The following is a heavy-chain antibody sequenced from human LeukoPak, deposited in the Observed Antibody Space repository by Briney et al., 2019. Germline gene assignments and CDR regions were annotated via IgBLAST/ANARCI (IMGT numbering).Heavy chain of an antibody. J-gene: IGHJ5*02. V-gene: IGHV1-46*01. CDR1: GYTFTYYY. CDR2: INPTGGST. CDR3: ARGVTFYDFWSGYKFDP. D-gene: IGHD3-3*01. Sequence: ASVTVSCKASGYTFTYYYMHWVRQAPGQGLEWMGIINPTGGSTTYAQKFQGRVIMTRDTSTSTVYMELSSLRSEDTAMYYCARGVTFYDFWSGYKFDPWGQGALVTVSS.